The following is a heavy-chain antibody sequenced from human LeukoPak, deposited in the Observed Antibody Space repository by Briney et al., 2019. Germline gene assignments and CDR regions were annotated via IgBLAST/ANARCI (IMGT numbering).Heavy chain of an antibody. CDR1: GYTFTSYY. CDR2: ISPHTGGT. Sequence: ASVKVSGKSSGYTFTSYYIHWVRQAPAQGLEWMGWISPHTGGTNFAQKFQGRVTMTRDTSISTAYMELNSLRADDTAVYYCARDRGISGRPNAFDIWGQGTMVAVSS. V-gene: IGHV1-2*02. J-gene: IGHJ3*02. CDR3: ARDRGISGRPNAFDI. D-gene: IGHD6-6*01.